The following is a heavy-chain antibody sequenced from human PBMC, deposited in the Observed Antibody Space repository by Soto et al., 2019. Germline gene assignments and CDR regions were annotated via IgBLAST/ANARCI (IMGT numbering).Heavy chain of an antibody. CDR3: AAVHAHNIPTGPYGMDV. D-gene: IGHD2-2*02. CDR2: IVVGSGNT. V-gene: IGHV1-58*01. CDR1: GFTFTSSA. Sequence: QMQLVQSGPEVKKPGTSVKVSCKASGFTFTSSAVQWVRQARGQRLEWIGWIVVGSGNTNYAQKFQERVTITRDMSXSXVYMELSSLRSEDTAVYYCAAVHAHNIPTGPYGMDVWGQGTTVTVSS. J-gene: IGHJ6*02.